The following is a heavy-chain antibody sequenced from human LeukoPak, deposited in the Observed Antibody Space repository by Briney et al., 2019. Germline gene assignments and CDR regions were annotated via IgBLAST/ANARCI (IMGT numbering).Heavy chain of an antibody. Sequence: PSQTLSLTCTVSGGSLSSGTYYWSWIRQPAGKGLEWIGRTYTGGYTNYNPSLKSRVIISVDTSKNQFSLKLSSVTAADTAVYYCARLEDLYNWFDPWGQGTLVTVSS. J-gene: IGHJ5*02. CDR1: GGSLSSGTYY. V-gene: IGHV4-61*02. CDR2: TYTGGYT. CDR3: ARLEDLYNWFDP. D-gene: IGHD1-1*01.